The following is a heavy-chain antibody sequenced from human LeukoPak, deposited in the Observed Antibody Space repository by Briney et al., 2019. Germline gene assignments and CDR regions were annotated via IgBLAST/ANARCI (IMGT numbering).Heavy chain of an antibody. CDR2: ISGGGGST. V-gene: IGHV3-23*01. D-gene: IGHD2-21*02. CDR3: AKYIVLTATRTFDY. J-gene: IGHJ4*02. Sequence: GGSLRLSCAASGFTFTSYSMNWVRQAPGKGLEWVSTISGGGGSTYYADSVKGRFTISRDNSKNTLYLQVNSLRAEDTAVYYCAKYIVLTATRTFDYWGQGTLVTVSS. CDR1: GFTFTSYS.